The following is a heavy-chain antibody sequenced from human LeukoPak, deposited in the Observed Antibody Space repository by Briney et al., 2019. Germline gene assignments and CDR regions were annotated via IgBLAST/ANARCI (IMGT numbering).Heavy chain of an antibody. Sequence: ASVKVSCKAAGYTFTGYYLHWMRQAPGQGLEWMGWINPNSGGTQHAQRFQGRVTMTRDTSITTAYMELSSPTSDDTAVYYCARVYSGYENFDYWGQGTLVTVSS. V-gene: IGHV1-2*02. CDR2: INPNSGGT. CDR3: ARVYSGYENFDY. J-gene: IGHJ4*02. CDR1: GYTFTGYY. D-gene: IGHD5-12*01.